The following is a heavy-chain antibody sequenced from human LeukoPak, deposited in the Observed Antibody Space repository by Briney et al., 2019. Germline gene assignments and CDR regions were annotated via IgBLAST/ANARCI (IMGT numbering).Heavy chain of an antibody. CDR2: IYSGGST. Sequence: PGGSLRLSCAASGFTVSSNYMSWVRQAPGKGLEWVSAIYSGGSTYYADAVKGRFTISRDNSKNTLYLQMNSLRAEDTAVYYCATRYYDFWSGSYTYYYYMDVWGKGTTVTVSS. V-gene: IGHV3-53*01. D-gene: IGHD3-3*01. CDR1: GFTVSSNY. CDR3: ATRYYDFWSGSYTYYYYMDV. J-gene: IGHJ6*03.